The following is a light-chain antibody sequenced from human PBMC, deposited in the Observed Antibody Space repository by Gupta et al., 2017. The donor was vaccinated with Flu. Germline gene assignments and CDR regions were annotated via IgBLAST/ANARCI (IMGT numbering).Light chain of an antibody. Sequence: PSLLSASVGDRVTITCRASQDIGSYLAWYQKKAGKAPQFLIYAASTLESGVPSRFSGSGSGTEFILTISSLQSEDSATYYCQQFDRSPLTFGRGTKVEIK. CDR1: QDIGSY. J-gene: IGKJ4*01. CDR2: AAS. CDR3: QQFDRSPLT. V-gene: IGKV1-9*01.